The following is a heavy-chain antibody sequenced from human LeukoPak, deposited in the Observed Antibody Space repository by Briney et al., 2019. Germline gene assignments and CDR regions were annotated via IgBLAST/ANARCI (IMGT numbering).Heavy chain of an antibody. Sequence: ASVKVSCKASGGTFSSYTISWVRQAPGQGLEWMGRIIPILGIANYAQKFLGRVTITADKSTSTAYMELSSLRSEDTAVYYCAEQTRPYGMDVWGQGTTVTVSS. V-gene: IGHV1-69*02. J-gene: IGHJ6*02. D-gene: IGHD6-6*01. CDR3: AEQTRPYGMDV. CDR1: GGTFSSYT. CDR2: IIPILGIA.